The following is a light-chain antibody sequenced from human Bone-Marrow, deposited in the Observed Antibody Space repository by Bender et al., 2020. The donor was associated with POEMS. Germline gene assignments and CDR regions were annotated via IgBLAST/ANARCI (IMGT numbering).Light chain of an antibody. V-gene: IGLV2-8*01. CDR2: EVT. Sequence: QSALTKPPSASGSPGQSVTISCAGSSSDIGSYTFVSWYQQHPGRPPKLIIYEVTKRPSGVPDRFSGSKSGNTASLTVSGLQADDEADYYCCSYAGSQTSVFGGGTKLTVL. CDR3: CSYAGSQTSV. J-gene: IGLJ2*01. CDR1: SSDIGSYTF.